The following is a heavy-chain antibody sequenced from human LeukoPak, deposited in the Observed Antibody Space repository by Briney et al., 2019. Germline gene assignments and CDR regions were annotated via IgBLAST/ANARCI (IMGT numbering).Heavy chain of an antibody. CDR2: ISAYNGNT. CDR1: GYTFTSYG. J-gene: IGHJ3*02. Sequence: ASVKVSCKASGYTFTSYGISWVRQAPGQGLEWMGWISAYNGNTNYAQKFQGRVTITADESTSTAYMELSSLRSEDTAVYYCARPILTGWDAFDIWGQGTMVTVSS. D-gene: IGHD3-9*01. V-gene: IGHV1-18*01. CDR3: ARPILTGWDAFDI.